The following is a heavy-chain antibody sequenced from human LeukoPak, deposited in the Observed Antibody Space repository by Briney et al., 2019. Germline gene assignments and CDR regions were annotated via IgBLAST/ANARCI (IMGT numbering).Heavy chain of an antibody. D-gene: IGHD2-2*01. CDR3: ARGDQAFDY. V-gene: IGHV6-1*01. CDR2: TYYRSKWSN. Sequence: SQTLSLTCAISGDSVSSTTAFWNWVRQYPSSGLEWLGRTYYRSKWSNNYAVSVKSRIIINPDTSEHQFSLQLHSMTPEDTAVYYCARGDQAFDYWGQGTRVTVSS. CDR1: GDSVSSTTAF. J-gene: IGHJ4*02.